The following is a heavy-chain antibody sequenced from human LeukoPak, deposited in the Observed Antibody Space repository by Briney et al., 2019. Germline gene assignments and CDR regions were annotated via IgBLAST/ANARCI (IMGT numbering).Heavy chain of an antibody. CDR2: ISGSGGST. CDR3: AKDRPALKYYYDSIPLDY. J-gene: IGHJ4*02. D-gene: IGHD3-22*01. CDR1: GFTFSSYA. V-gene: IGHV3-23*01. Sequence: GGSLRLSCAASGFTFSSYAMSWVRQAPGKGLEWVSAISGSGGSTYYADSVKGRFTISRDNSKNTLYLQMNGLRAEDTAVYYCAKDRPALKYYYDSIPLDYWGQGTLVTVSS.